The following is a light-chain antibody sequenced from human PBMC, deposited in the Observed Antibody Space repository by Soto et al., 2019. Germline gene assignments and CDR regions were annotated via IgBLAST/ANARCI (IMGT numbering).Light chain of an antibody. Sequence: MVMTQSPATLSVSPGEKATLSCRASQSVSTKLGWYQQKPGQAPRLLIYGASTRATGIPARFSGSGSGTEFTLTISSLQSEDFAVYYCQQYNNWPYTFGPGTRVDIK. V-gene: IGKV3D-15*01. CDR2: GAS. CDR1: QSVSTK. J-gene: IGKJ3*01. CDR3: QQYNNWPYT.